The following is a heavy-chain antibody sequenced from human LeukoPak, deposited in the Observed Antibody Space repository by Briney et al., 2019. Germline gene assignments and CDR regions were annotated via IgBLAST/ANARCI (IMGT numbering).Heavy chain of an antibody. D-gene: IGHD1-20*01. CDR1: GYTFTGYY. J-gene: IGHJ6*03. CDR3: ARDPSYLTGSVSYYYYYMDV. CDR2: INPNSGGT. Sequence: GASVKVSCKASGYTFTGYYMHWVRQAPGQGLEWMGWINPNSGGTNYAQKFQGRVTMTRDTSISTAYMELSRLRSDDTAVYYCARDPSYLTGSVSYYYYYMDVWGKGTTVTVSS. V-gene: IGHV1-2*02.